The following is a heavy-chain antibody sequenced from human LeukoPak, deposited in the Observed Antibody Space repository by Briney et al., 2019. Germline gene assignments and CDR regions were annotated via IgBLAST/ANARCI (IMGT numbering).Heavy chain of an antibody. D-gene: IGHD2-21*01. V-gene: IGHV3-7*01. J-gene: IGHJ4*02. CDR1: GFTFRSYW. CDR3: ANPHCGGDCPDY. Sequence: GGSLRLSCAASGFTFRSYWMTWVRQAPGKGLEWVANIKEDGSDKNYMDSVKGRFTISRDNAENSLYLQMNSLRAEDTAVYYCANPHCGGDCPDYWGQGTLVTVSS. CDR2: IKEDGSDK.